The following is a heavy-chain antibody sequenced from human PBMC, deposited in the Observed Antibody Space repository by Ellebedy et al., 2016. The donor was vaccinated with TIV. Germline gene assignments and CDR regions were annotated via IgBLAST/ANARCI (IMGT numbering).Heavy chain of an antibody. D-gene: IGHD3/OR15-3a*01. J-gene: IGHJ2*01. V-gene: IGHV4-39*01. Sequence: LETLSLTCTVSGGSLSSYPSSWCWIRQSPGTRLEWIGTVYYSGNTSYNPSLKTRITISVDTSMNRFSLELNTLTAADTAVYYCARNVLIFTFDKWYSDLWGRGTLVTVSS. CDR3: ARNVLIFTFDKWYSDL. CDR1: GGSLSSYPSS. CDR2: VYYSGNT.